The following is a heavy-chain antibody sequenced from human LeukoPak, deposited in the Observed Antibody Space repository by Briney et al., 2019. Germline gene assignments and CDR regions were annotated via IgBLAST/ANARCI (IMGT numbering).Heavy chain of an antibody. CDR1: GGSFSGYY. Sequence: SETLSLTCAVYGGSFSGYYWSWIRQPPGKGLEWIGEINHSGSTNYNPSLKSRVTISVDTSKNQFSLKLSSVTAADTAVYYCATSYRGYCSGGSCPSVYWGQGTLVTVSS. D-gene: IGHD2-15*01. V-gene: IGHV4-34*01. J-gene: IGHJ4*02. CDR3: ATSYRGYCSGGSCPSVY. CDR2: INHSGST.